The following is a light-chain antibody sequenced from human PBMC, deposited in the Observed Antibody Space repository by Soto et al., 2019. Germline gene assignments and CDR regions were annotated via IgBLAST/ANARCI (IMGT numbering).Light chain of an antibody. Sequence: QSALTQPASVSGSPGQSITISCTGTSSDVGGYNSVSWYQQHPGKAPKLIIYEVSNRPSGVSNRFSGSKSGNTASLTISGLQAEDEADYSGSSYTSSYTRVFGTGTKVTVL. CDR1: SSDVGGYNS. V-gene: IGLV2-14*01. CDR2: EVS. CDR3: SSYTSSYTRV. J-gene: IGLJ1*01.